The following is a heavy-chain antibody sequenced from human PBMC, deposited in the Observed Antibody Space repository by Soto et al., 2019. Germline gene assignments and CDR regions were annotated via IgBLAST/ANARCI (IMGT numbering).Heavy chain of an antibody. V-gene: IGHV4-59*01. CDR2: IYYSGST. CDR1: GGSISSYY. CDR3: ASGGDDQDLYSSGWHYFDY. J-gene: IGHJ4*02. D-gene: IGHD6-19*01. Sequence: SETLSLTCAVYGGSISSYYWSWIRQPPGKGLEWIGYIYYSGSTNYNPSLKSRVTISVDTSKNQFSLKLSSVTAADTAVYYCASGGDDQDLYSSGWHYFDYWGQGTLVTVSS.